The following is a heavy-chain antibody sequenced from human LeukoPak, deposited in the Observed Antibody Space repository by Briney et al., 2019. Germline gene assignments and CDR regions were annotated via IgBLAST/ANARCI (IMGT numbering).Heavy chain of an antibody. CDR2: ISYDGSNK. CDR3: ARGGYYGDYLLPKY. D-gene: IGHD4-17*01. V-gene: IGHV3-30*01. J-gene: IGHJ4*02. Sequence: GGSLRLSCAASGFTFSSYAMHWVRQAPGKGLEWVAVISYDGSNKYYADSVKGRFTISRDNSKNTLYLQMNSLRAEDTAVYYCARGGYYGDYLLPKYWGQGTLVTVSS. CDR1: GFTFSSYA.